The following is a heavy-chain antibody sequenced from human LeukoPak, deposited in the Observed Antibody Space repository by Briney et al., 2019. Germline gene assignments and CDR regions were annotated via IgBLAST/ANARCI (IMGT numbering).Heavy chain of an antibody. V-gene: IGHV3-9*01. Sequence: LSLTCAVSGGSIRDYQWSWIRQPPGKGLEWVSGISWNSGSIGYADSVKGRFTISRDNAKNSLYLQMNSLRAEDTALYYCAKDISPYLVAQDEWGQGTLVTVSS. D-gene: IGHD5-12*01. CDR1: GGSIRDYQ. CDR3: AKDISPYLVAQDE. CDR2: ISWNSGSI. J-gene: IGHJ4*02.